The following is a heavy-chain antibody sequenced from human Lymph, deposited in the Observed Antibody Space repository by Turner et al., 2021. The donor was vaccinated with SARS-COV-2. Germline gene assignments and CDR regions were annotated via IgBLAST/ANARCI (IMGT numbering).Heavy chain of an antibody. V-gene: IGHV3-23*01. CDR3: AKGVRGVIIPEAFDI. D-gene: IGHD3-10*01. CDR2: ISVSVGST. J-gene: IGHJ3*02. Sequence: EVQLLESGGGLVQPGGSLRLSCAASGFTFSSYAMSWVRQAPGKGLEWVSSISVSVGSTYYADSVKGRFTISRDNSKNTLYLQMNSLRAEDTAVYYCAKGVRGVIIPEAFDIWGQGTMVTISS. CDR1: GFTFSSYA.